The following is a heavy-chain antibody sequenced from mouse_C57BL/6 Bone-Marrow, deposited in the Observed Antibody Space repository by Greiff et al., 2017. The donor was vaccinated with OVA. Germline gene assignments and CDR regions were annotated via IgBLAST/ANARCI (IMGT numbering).Heavy chain of an antibody. CDR3: ARGLGLAY. CDR1: GYAFSSSW. J-gene: IGHJ3*01. Sequence: QVQLQQSEPELVKPGASVKISCKASGYAFSSSWMNWVKQRPGKGLEWIGRIYPGDGDTNYNGKFKGKATLTADKSSSTAYMQLSSLTSEDSAVYFCARGLGLAYWGQGTLVTVSA. V-gene: IGHV1-82*01. D-gene: IGHD4-1*01. CDR2: IYPGDGDT.